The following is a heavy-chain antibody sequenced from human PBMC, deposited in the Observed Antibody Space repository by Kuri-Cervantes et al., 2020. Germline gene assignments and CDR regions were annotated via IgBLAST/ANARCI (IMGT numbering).Heavy chain of an antibody. CDR1: GFTFSSYA. V-gene: IGHV3-23*01. D-gene: IGHD3-9*01. CDR2: ISGSGGST. CDR3: ASGYDILTVEY. J-gene: IGHJ4*02. Sequence: GESLKISCAASGFTFSSYAMSWVRQAPGKGLEWVSAISGSGGSTYYADSVKGRFTISRDNSKNTLYLQMNSLRAEDTAVYYCASGYDILTVEYWGQGSLVTVSS.